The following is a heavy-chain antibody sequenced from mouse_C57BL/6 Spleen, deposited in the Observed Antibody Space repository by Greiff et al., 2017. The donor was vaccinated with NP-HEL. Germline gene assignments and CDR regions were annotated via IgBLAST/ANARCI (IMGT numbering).Heavy chain of an antibody. D-gene: IGHD1-1*01. CDR2: IYPRSGNT. CDR1: GYTFTSYG. V-gene: IGHV1-81*01. CDR3: AKGATTVVESLSYYAMDY. J-gene: IGHJ4*01. Sequence: QVQLQQSGAELARPGASVKLSCKASGYTFTSYGISWVKQRTGQGLEWIGEIYPRSGNTYYNEKFKGKATLTADKSSSTAYMELRSLTSEDSAVYFCAKGATTVVESLSYYAMDYWGQGTSVTVSS.